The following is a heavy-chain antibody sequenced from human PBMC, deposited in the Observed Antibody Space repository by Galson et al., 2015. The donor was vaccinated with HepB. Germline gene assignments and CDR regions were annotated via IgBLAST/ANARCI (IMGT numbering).Heavy chain of an antibody. Sequence: ETLSLTCTVSGGSISSSSYYWGWIRQPPGKGLEWIGSIYYSGSTYYNPSLKSRVTISVDTSKNQFSLKLSSVTAADTAVYYCARRARYCSSTSCYSDWFDPWGQGTLVTVSS. V-gene: IGHV4-39*01. CDR2: IYYSGST. CDR1: GGSISSSSYY. D-gene: IGHD2-2*01. CDR3: ARRARYCSSTSCYSDWFDP. J-gene: IGHJ5*02.